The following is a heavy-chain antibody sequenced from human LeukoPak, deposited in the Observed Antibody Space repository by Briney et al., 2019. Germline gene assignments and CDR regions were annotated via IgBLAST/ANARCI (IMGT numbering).Heavy chain of an antibody. J-gene: IGHJ6*03. CDR1: GGSISSYY. V-gene: IGHV4-4*07. D-gene: IGHD3-3*01. CDR3: ARSFWSGYYTGFLYYYYYYMDV. CDR2: IYTSGST. Sequence: KPSETLSLTCTVSGGSISSYYWSWIRQPAGKGLEWLGRIYTSGSTNYNPSLKSRVTMSVDTSKNQFSLKLSSVTAADTAVYYCARSFWSGYYTGFLYYYYYYMDVWGKGTTVTVSS.